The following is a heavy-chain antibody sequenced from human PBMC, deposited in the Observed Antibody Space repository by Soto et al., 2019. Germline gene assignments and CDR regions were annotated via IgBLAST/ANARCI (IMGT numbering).Heavy chain of an antibody. V-gene: IGHV3-21*01. CDR1: GFTFSSYS. J-gene: IGHJ4*02. D-gene: IGHD4-17*01. CDR3: AREGSLSGDSVPNCSDY. Sequence: VGSLRLSCAASGFTFSSYSMNWVRQAPGKGLEWVSSISTTSSFIYSADSVKGRFTISRDNAKNSLYLQMNSLRAEDTAVYYCAREGSLSGDSVPNCSDYWGQGTLVTVSS. CDR2: ISTTSSFI.